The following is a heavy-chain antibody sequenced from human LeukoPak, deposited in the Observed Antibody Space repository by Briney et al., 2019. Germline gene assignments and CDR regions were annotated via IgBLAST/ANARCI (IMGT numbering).Heavy chain of an antibody. CDR1: GFTFSSYS. CDR3: AGGPSSWYVY. Sequence: GRSLRLSCAASGFTFSSYSMNWVRQAPGKGLEWVSSISSSSSYIYYADSVKGRFTISRDNAKNSLYLQMNSLRAEDTAVYYCAGGPSSWYVYWGQGTLVTVSS. J-gene: IGHJ4*02. V-gene: IGHV3-21*01. D-gene: IGHD6-13*01. CDR2: ISSSSSYI.